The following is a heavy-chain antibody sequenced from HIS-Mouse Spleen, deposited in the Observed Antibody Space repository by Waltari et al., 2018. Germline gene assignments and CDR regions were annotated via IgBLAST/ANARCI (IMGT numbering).Heavy chain of an antibody. CDR1: GYTFTGYY. D-gene: IGHD3-10*02. CDR3: ARVFAAEYFQH. V-gene: IGHV1-2*02. Sequence: QVQLVQSGAEVKKPGASVKVSCKASGYTFTGYYMHWVRQAPGQGLEWMEWINPNGGGTNYAQKFQGRFTMTRDTSISTAYMELSRLRSDDTAVYYCARVFAAEYFQHWGQGTLVTVSS. J-gene: IGHJ1*01. CDR2: INPNGGGT.